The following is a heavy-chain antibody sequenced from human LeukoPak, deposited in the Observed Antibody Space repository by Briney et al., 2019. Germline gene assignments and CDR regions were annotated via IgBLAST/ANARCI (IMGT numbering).Heavy chain of an antibody. CDR1: GGSISSSNW. CDR3: ARPLSLGYCSGGSCYGRGAWFDR. J-gene: IGHJ5*02. CDR2: SYHRGST. Sequence: PSETLSLTCAVSGGSISSSNWWSWVRQPPGKELEWIGQSYHRGSTSYNPSLKSRVTISVDKSKNQFSLKLRSVTAADTAVYYCARPLSLGYCSGGSCYGRGAWFDRWGQGTLVTVSS. V-gene: IGHV4-4*02. D-gene: IGHD2-15*01.